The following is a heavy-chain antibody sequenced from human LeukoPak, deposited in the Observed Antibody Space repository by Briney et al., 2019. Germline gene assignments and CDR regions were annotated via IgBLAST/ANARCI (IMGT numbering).Heavy chain of an antibody. CDR1: GGSISTYY. V-gene: IGHV4-59*12. CDR3: ARDRFFGQQWLADYYGMDV. D-gene: IGHD6-19*01. Sequence: SETLSLTCTVSGGSISTYYWSWIRQPPGKGLEWIGYIYYSGNTNYSPSLKSRVTISVDTSKNQFSLKLSSVTAADTAVYYCARDRFFGQQWLADYYGMDVWGQGTTVTVSS. J-gene: IGHJ6*02. CDR2: IYYSGNT.